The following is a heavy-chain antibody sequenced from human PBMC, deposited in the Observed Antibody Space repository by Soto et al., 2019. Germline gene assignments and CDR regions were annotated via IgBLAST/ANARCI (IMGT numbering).Heavy chain of an antibody. V-gene: IGHV3-9*01. D-gene: IGHD2-15*01. Sequence: GGSLRLSCAASGFTFDDYAMHWVRQAPGKGLEWVSGISWNSGSIGYADSVKGRFTISRDNAKNSLYLQMNSLRAEDTAVYYCAKNWCSGGSCYGRNYYYYMDVWGKGTTVTVSS. J-gene: IGHJ6*03. CDR2: ISWNSGSI. CDR3: AKNWCSGGSCYGRNYYYYMDV. CDR1: GFTFDDYA.